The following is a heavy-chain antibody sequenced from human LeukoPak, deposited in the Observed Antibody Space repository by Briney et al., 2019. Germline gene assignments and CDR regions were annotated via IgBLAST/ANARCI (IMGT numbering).Heavy chain of an antibody. CDR2: ISSSSSTI. D-gene: IGHD5-18*01. V-gene: IGHV3-48*04. CDR1: GFTFSSYS. Sequence: PGGSLRLSCAASGFTFSSYSMNWVRQAPGKGLEWVSYISSSSSTIYYADSVKGRFTISRDNVKNSLYLQMNSLRAEDTAVYYCARVGRSGYSMDVWGKGTTVTVSS. CDR3: ARVGRSGYSMDV. J-gene: IGHJ6*03.